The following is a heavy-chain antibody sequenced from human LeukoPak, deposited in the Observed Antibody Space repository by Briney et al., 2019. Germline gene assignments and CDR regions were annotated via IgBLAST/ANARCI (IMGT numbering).Heavy chain of an antibody. CDR2: ISSSSSYI. D-gene: IGHD1-26*01. V-gene: IGHV3-21*01. CDR1: GFTFSSYS. Sequence: PGGSLRLSCAASGFTFSSYSMNWVRQAPGKGLEWVSSISSSSSYIYYADSVKGRFTISRDNAKNSLYLQMNSLRAEDTAVYYCARDGAYSGSYYRATDYWGQGTLVTVSS. J-gene: IGHJ4*02. CDR3: ARDGAYSGSYYRATDY.